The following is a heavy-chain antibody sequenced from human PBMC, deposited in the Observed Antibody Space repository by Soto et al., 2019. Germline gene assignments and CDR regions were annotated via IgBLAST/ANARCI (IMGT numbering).Heavy chain of an antibody. Sequence: ASVKVSCKASGYTFTGYYMHWVRQAPGQGLEWMGWINPNSGGTIYAQKFQGRVTMTEDTSTDTAYMELSSLRSEDTAVYYCATPYYYDSSGYYQGPGAFDIWGQGTMVTVSS. CDR2: INPNSGGT. J-gene: IGHJ3*02. CDR1: GYTFTGYY. V-gene: IGHV1-2*02. CDR3: ATPYYYDSSGYYQGPGAFDI. D-gene: IGHD3-22*01.